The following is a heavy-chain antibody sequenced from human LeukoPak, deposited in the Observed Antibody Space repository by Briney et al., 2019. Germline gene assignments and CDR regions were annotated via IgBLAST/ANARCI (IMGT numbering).Heavy chain of an antibody. Sequence: SETLSLTCTVSGGSISSYYWSWIRQPPGKGLEWIGYIYYSGSTNYNPSLKSRVTISVDTSKNQFSLKLSSVTAADTAVYYCARARYDSSGYRFDYWGQGTLVTVSS. V-gene: IGHV4-59*01. CDR3: ARARYDSSGYRFDY. J-gene: IGHJ4*02. CDR2: IYYSGST. CDR1: GGSISSYY. D-gene: IGHD3-22*01.